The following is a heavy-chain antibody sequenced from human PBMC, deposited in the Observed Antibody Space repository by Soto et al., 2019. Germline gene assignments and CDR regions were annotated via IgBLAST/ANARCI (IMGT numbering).Heavy chain of an antibody. CDR3: ARGTASGSWFDP. D-gene: IGHD3-10*01. V-gene: IGHV1-69*13. CDR1: GGTFSSYA. CDR2: IIPIFGTA. Sequence: SVKVSCKASGGTFSSYAISWVRQAPGQGLEWMGGIIPIFGTANYAQKFQGRVTITADESTSTAYMELSSLRSEDTAVYYCARGTASGSWFDPWGQGTLVTVYS. J-gene: IGHJ5*02.